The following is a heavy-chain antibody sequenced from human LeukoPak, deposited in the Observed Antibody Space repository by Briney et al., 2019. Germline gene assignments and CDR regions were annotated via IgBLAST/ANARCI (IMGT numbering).Heavy chain of an antibody. CDR1: EFTVYNSY. CDR2: IYSGGDT. CDR3: ATRDRNNGVDY. D-gene: IGHD2-8*01. V-gene: IGHV3-53*01. J-gene: IGHJ4*02. Sequence: GGSLRLSCAVSEFTVYNSYMSWVRQAPGKGLEWVSIIYSGGDTFYVDSVMGRFTISRDKSKNTVYLQMNNLRAEDTAVYYCATRDRNNGVDYWGQGTQVTVSS.